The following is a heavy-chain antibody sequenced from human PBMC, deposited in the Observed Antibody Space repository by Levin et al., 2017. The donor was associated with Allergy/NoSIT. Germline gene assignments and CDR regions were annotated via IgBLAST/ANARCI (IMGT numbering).Heavy chain of an antibody. D-gene: IGHD6-13*01. J-gene: IGHJ4*02. V-gene: IGHV4-34*01. CDR1: GGSFSGYY. CDR2: INHSGST. CDR3: ARGTSSWSLYYFDY. Sequence: SQTLSLTCAVYGGSFSGYYWSWIRQPPGKGLEWIGEINHSGSTNYNPSLKSRVTISVDTSKNQFSLKLSSVTAADTAVYYCARGTSSWSLYYFDYWGQGTLVTVSS.